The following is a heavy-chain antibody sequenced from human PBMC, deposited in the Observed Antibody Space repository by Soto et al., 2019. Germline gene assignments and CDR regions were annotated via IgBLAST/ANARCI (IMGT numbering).Heavy chain of an antibody. CDR2: IYDSGST. Sequence: PSETLSLTCIVSGGSISSYYWNWIRQPPGKGLEWIGYIYDSGSTNYNPSLKSRVTISVDTSKNTLYLQMNSLRAEDTAVYYCAKDPEELTTVNTNWFDPWGQGTLVTVSS. CDR3: AKDPEELTTVNTNWFDP. J-gene: IGHJ5*02. V-gene: IGHV4-59*12. D-gene: IGHD4-4*01. CDR1: GGSISSYY.